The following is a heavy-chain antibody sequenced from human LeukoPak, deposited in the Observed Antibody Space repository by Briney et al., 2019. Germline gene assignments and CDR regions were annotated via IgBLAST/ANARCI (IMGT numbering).Heavy chain of an antibody. V-gene: IGHV3-23*01. CDR2: VSGDGHRT. Sequence: PGGSLRLSCAASGFTFNNYAMNWVRQAPGKGLQWVSAVSGDGHRTFYADSVKGRFTIFRDNSMNTLSLQMNSLRVEDTAVYYCAKEQDNLLLLSYFDSWGQGILVTVSA. CDR1: GFTFNNYA. CDR3: AKEQDNLLLLSYFDS. D-gene: IGHD1-14*01. J-gene: IGHJ4*02.